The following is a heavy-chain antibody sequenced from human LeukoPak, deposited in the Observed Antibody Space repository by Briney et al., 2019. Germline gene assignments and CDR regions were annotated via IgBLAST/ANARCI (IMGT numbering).Heavy chain of an antibody. V-gene: IGHV3-9*01. CDR3: AKDPSGWYETGWFDP. CDR1: GFTFDDYA. J-gene: IGHJ5*02. Sequence: GGSLRLSCAASGFTFDDYAMHWVRQAPGKGLEWVSGISWNSGSIGYADSVKGRFTISRDNAKNSLYLQMNSLRAEDTALYYCAKDPSGWYETGWFDPWGQGTLVTVSS. CDR2: ISWNSGSI. D-gene: IGHD6-19*01.